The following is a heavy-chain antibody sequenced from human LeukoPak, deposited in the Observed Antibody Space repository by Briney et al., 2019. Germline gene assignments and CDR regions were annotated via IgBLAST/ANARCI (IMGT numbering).Heavy chain of an antibody. CDR1: GGSFSGYY. CDR2: INHSGST. J-gene: IGHJ4*02. D-gene: IGHD5-24*01. V-gene: IGHV4-34*01. Sequence: SETLSLTCAVYGGSFSGYYWSWIRQPPGKGLEWIGEINHSGSTNYNPSLKSRVTISVDTSKNQFSLKLSSVTAADTAVYYCASKRWLQLFDYWGQGTLVTVSS. CDR3: ASKRWLQLFDY.